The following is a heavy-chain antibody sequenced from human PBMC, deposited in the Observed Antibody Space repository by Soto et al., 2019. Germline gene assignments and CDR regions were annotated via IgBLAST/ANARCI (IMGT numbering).Heavy chain of an antibody. J-gene: IGHJ4*02. CDR3: ARDRPFYGSGSYVVLDY. CDR1: GFTFSSYS. CDR2: ISSSSSTI. V-gene: IGHV3-48*02. D-gene: IGHD3-10*01. Sequence: EVQLVESGGGLVQPGGSLRLSCAASGFTFSSYSMNWVRQAPGKGLEWVSYISSSSSTIYYADSVKGRFTISRDNAKNSLYLQMNSLRDEDTAVYYCARDRPFYGSGSYVVLDYWGQGTLVTVSS.